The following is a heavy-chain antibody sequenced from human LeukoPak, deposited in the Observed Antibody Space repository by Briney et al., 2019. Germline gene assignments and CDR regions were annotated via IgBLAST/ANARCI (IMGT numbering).Heavy chain of an antibody. Sequence: GGSLRLSCAASGFTFSDYYMSWIRQAPGKGLEWVSYISSSSSYTNYADSVKGRFTISRDNAKNSLYLQMDSLRAEDTAVYYCARVTGYNDAFDIWGQGTMVTVSS. CDR2: ISSSSSYT. CDR3: ARVTGYNDAFDI. J-gene: IGHJ3*02. CDR1: GFTFSDYY. D-gene: IGHD3-10*01. V-gene: IGHV3-11*05.